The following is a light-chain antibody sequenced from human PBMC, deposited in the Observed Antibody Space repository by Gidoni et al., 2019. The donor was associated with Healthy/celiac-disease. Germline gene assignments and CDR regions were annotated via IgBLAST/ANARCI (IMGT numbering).Light chain of an antibody. CDR1: QSVSSN. V-gene: IGKV3D-15*01. Sequence: EIGMPQSPATLSVSPGARATLSGRASQSVSSNLAWYQQKPGQAPRLLIYGASTRATGIPARFSGSGSGTEFTLTISSLQSEDFAVYYCQQYNNWPGAFGPGTKVDIK. CDR3: QQYNNWPGA. CDR2: GAS. J-gene: IGKJ3*01.